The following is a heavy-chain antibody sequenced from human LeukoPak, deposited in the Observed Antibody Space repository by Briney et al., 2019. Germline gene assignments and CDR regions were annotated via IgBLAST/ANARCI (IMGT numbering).Heavy chain of an antibody. CDR2: SYYNGRT. CDR3: ARWYCNRGTCYYLDY. D-gene: IGHD2-21*02. Sequence: SETLSLTCAVSGGSISTYYWSWIRQSPGRGLEHIGHSYYNGRTDYNPSLKSRVTISVDTSRNQFSLKLNSVTAADTAVYFCARWYCNRGTCYYLDYWGQGTLVTVSS. CDR1: GGSISTYY. V-gene: IGHV4-59*01. J-gene: IGHJ4*02.